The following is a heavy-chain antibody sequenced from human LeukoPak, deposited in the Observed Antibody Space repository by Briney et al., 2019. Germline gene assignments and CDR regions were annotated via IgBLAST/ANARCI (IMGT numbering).Heavy chain of an antibody. Sequence: ASVKVSCKASGYTFTGYYMHWVRQAPGQGLEWMGWINPNSGGTNYAQKFQGRVTMTRDTSISTAYMELSRLRSDDTAVYYCARDGEDYYDSSGYQLDYWGQGTLVTVSS. J-gene: IGHJ4*02. CDR1: GYTFTGYY. CDR2: INPNSGGT. CDR3: ARDGEDYYDSSGYQLDY. D-gene: IGHD3-22*01. V-gene: IGHV1-2*02.